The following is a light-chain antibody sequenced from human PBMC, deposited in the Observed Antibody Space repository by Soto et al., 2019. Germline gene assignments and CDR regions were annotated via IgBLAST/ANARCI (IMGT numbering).Light chain of an antibody. J-gene: IGLJ3*02. V-gene: IGLV2-14*03. CDR1: SSDVGGYNF. CDR3: SSYTSRTTLV. CDR2: DVI. Sequence: QSALTQPASVSGSPGQSITISCTGSSSDVGGYNFVSWYQQHPGKAPKLMIYDVINRPSGVSNRFSGSKSGNTASLTISGLLAEDEADYYCSSYTSRTTLVFGGGTKLTVL.